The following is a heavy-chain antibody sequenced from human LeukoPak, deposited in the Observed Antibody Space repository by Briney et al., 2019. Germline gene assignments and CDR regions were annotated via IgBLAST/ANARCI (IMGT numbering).Heavy chain of an antibody. Sequence: SKTLSLTCAVSGGGSFSDYSWNWIRQSPGKGLEWVGEITHAAILNYNPSLKGRVAISVDTSKSQVSLKLDSMTAADTAMYYCARGRGEAAGLDHWGQGTLVTVSS. CDR1: GGGSFSDYS. CDR3: ARGRGEAAGLDH. J-gene: IGHJ4*02. CDR2: ITHAAIL. D-gene: IGHD6-13*01. V-gene: IGHV4-34*01.